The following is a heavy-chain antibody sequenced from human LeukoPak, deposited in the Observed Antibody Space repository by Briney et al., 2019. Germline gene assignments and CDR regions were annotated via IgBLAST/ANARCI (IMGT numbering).Heavy chain of an antibody. CDR2: INPSDSDT. CDR1: EYSFTTYW. V-gene: IGHV5-51*01. Sequence: GESLKISCKGSEYSFTTYWIAWVRQMPGKGLEWIGMINPSDSDTTYSPSFQGQVTMSADKSISTAYLQWSSLKASDTALYYRARRVRDCFDIWGQGTMVSVSS. D-gene: IGHD2-21*01. J-gene: IGHJ3*02. CDR3: ARRVRDCFDI.